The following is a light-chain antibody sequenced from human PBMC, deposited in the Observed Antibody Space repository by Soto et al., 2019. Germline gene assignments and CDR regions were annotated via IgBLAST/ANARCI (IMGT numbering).Light chain of an antibody. V-gene: IGKV3-20*01. CDR1: QSVSSTY. J-gene: IGKJ1*01. CDR3: QHYGDSSAWT. Sequence: GLTQSPGTLSLSPGERATLSCRASQSVSSTYLAWYQQKPGQAPRLLIYGASSRATGIPDRFSGSGSGTDFTLTISRLEPEDFAVYYCQHYGDSSAWTFGQGTKVDIK. CDR2: GAS.